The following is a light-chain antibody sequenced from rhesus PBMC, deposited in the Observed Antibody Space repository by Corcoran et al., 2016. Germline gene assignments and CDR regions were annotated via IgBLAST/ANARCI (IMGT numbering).Light chain of an antibody. CDR1: QSISNW. CDR2: AAD. J-gene: IGKJ1*01. Sequence: DIQMTQSPSSLSASVGDRVTITCQASQSISNWLAWYQQKPGKVPKLLIDAADTLQSGVPSRFSGSGSGTEFTRTNSSLQPEDFATYYCQQHNSNPRTFGQWTKVEIK. V-gene: IGKV1S25*01. CDR3: QQHNSNPRT.